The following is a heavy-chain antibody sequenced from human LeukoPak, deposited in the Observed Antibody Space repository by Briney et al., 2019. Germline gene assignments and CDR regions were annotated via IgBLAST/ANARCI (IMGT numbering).Heavy chain of an antibody. CDR2: ISSSGSTI. J-gene: IGHJ4*02. V-gene: IGHV3-48*03. CDR1: GFTFSSYE. CDR3: LRGDRRDY. Sequence: GGSLRLSCAASGFTFSSYEMNWVRQAPGKGLEWVSYISSSGSTIYYADSVKGRFIISRDNAKDSLYLQMNRLSVEDTAVYYCLRGDRRDYWGQGTLVTVYS.